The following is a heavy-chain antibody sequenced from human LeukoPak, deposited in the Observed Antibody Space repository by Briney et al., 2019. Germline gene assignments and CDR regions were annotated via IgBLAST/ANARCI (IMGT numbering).Heavy chain of an antibody. Sequence: PGGSLRLSCAASGFTFSSYEMNWVRQAPGKGLEWVSYISSSGSTIYYADSVKGRFTISRDNAKNSLYLQMNSLRAEDTAVYYCAKDGGWWLRRPYYFDYWGQGTLVTVSS. V-gene: IGHV3-48*03. CDR2: ISSSGSTI. CDR3: AKDGGWWLRRPYYFDY. J-gene: IGHJ4*02. D-gene: IGHD5-12*01. CDR1: GFTFSSYE.